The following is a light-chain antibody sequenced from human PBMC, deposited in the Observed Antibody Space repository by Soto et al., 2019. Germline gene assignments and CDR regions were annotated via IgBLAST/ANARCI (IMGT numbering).Light chain of an antibody. CDR2: GAS. J-gene: IGKJ3*01. Sequence: ETVLTQSPATFSLSPGERATLSCRASQSIGSNLAWYQQRPGQPPRLLIYGASTRASGVPARFSGSGSGTDFTLTINSLQSEDFALYYCQQYNKWPLFTFGPGTKVDIK. CDR3: QQYNKWPLFT. CDR1: QSIGSN. V-gene: IGKV3-15*01.